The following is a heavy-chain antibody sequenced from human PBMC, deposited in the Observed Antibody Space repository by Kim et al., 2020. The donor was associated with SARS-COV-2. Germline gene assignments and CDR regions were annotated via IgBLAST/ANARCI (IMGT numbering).Heavy chain of an antibody. Sequence: SETLSLTCTVSGDSIGSYYWTWIRQPPGNGLEWIGDIYYTESTNYYPSLKSRVAISVDTSKNQFSLKLSSVTAADTAVYYCARNYGYGSGSFYSYWGQGILVTVSS. CDR2: IYYTEST. CDR3: ARNYGYGSGSFYSY. V-gene: IGHV4-59*08. J-gene: IGHJ4*02. D-gene: IGHD3-10*01. CDR1: GDSIGSYY.